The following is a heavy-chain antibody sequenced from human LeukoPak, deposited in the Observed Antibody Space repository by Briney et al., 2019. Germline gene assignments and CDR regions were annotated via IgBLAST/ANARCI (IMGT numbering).Heavy chain of an antibody. CDR1: GFTFSNYA. CDR3: ANSVTTKLFDY. J-gene: IGHJ4*02. D-gene: IGHD4-17*01. V-gene: IGHV3-23*01. Sequence: PGGSLRLSCSASGFTFSNYAMSWVRQTPAKGLEWVSAISSSAVSTYYADSVKGRFTISRDNSKNTLYLQMNSLRAEDTAVYYCANSVTTKLFDYWGQGTLVTVSS. CDR2: ISSSAVST.